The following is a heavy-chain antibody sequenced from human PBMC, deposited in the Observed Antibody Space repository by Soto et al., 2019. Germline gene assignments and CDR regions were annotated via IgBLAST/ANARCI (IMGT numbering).Heavy chain of an antibody. CDR2: INSDGSST. CDR1: GFTFSSYW. Sequence: GGSLRLSCAASGFTFSSYWMHWVRQAPGKGLVWVSRINSDGSSTSYADSVKGRFTISRDNAKNTLYLQMNSLRAEDTAVYYCATTDRYCDILTGYYSGNYGMDVWGQGPTVTVSS. D-gene: IGHD3-9*01. V-gene: IGHV3-74*01. CDR3: ATTDRYCDILTGYYSGNYGMDV. J-gene: IGHJ6*02.